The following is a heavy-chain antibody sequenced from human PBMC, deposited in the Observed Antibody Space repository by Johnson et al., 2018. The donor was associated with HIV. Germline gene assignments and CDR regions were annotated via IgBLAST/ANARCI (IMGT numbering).Heavy chain of an antibody. CDR3: ARDREDPSESYGALDI. CDR1: GFTFSSYG. J-gene: IGHJ3*02. V-gene: IGHV3-30*02. CDR2: IRYDGSNK. D-gene: IGHD5-18*01. Sequence: QVQLMESGGGVVQPGGSLRLSCAASGFTFSSYGMHWVRQAPGKGLEWVAFIRYDGSNKYYADSVKGRFTISRDNSKNRLYRQMNSLRAEDTALYYCARDREDPSESYGALDIWGQGTMVTVSS.